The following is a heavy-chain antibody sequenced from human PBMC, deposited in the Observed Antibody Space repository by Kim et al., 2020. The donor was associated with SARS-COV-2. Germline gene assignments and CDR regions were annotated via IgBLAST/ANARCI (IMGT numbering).Heavy chain of an antibody. J-gene: IGHJ4*02. Sequence: GGSLRLSCGGAGFIFSSHGIHWVRQAPGKGLDWVAVVSHDGNNKYYAGSVKGRFTISRDNSKSTVYLQMNSLRVEDTALYYCVKVVDYGDYARGAFDYWGQGILVTGSS. CDR2: VSHDGNNK. CDR1: GFIFSSHG. CDR3: VKVVDYGDYARGAFDY. D-gene: IGHD4-17*01. V-gene: IGHV3-30*18.